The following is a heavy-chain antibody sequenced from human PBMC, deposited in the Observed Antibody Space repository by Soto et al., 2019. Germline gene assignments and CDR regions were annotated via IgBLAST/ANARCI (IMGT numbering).Heavy chain of an antibody. V-gene: IGHV1-69*12. CDR1: GGTFSSYA. CDR2: IIPIFGTA. CDR3: ARDRGTSSGYYPYWFDP. D-gene: IGHD3-22*01. J-gene: IGHJ5*02. Sequence: QVQLVQSGAEVKKPGSSVKVSCKASGGTFSSYAITWVRQAPGQGLEWMGGIIPIFGTANYAQKFQARVTITADESTSTAYMELSSLRSEDTAVYYCARDRGTSSGYYPYWFDPWGQRTLVSGSS.